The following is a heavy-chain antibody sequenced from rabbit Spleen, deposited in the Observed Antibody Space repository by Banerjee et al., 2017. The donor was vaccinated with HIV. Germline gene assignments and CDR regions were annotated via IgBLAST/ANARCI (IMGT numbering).Heavy chain of an antibody. CDR2: IDIGSRDFT. D-gene: IGHD4-2*01. CDR1: GIDFSSYNF. J-gene: IGHJ4*01. Sequence: QQQLEESGGGLVKPGGTLTLTCKASGIDFSSYNFICWVRQAPGKGLEWIACIDIGSRDFTYYASWAKGRFIISKTSSTTVTLQMTSLTAADTATYFCARLGLSHYFDLWGPGTLVTVS. V-gene: IGHV1S45*01. CDR3: ARLGLSHYFDL.